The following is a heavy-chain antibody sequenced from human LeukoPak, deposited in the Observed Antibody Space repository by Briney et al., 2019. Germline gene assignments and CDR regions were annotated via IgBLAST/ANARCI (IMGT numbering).Heavy chain of an antibody. CDR1: GYTFTSYY. D-gene: IGHD5-18*01. V-gene: IGHV1-46*01. CDR3: ARAGIQLWLKSY. CDR2: INPSGGCT. J-gene: IGHJ4*02. Sequence: GASVKVSCKASGYTFTSYYMHWVRQAPGQGLEWMGIINPSGGCTSYAQKFQGRVAMTRDTSTSTVYMELSSLRSEDTAVYYCARAGIQLWLKSYWGQGTLVTVSS.